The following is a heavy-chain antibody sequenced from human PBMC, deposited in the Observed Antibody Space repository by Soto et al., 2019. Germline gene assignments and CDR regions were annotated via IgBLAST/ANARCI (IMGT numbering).Heavy chain of an antibody. CDR1: EFTFSNYA. CDR3: ARCAVLSTTSGGRCNWFDP. J-gene: IGHJ5*02. V-gene: IGHV3-23*01. CDR2: ISASGAAT. D-gene: IGHD3-10*01. Sequence: EVQLLESGGGLVQPGGSLRLSCTASEFTFSNYAMSWVRQAPGKGLEWVSAISASGAATYYVDSVKGRFTISRDNSKNTLYVQMNSLRAEDTGVYYCARCAVLSTTSGGRCNWFDPWGQGTLVTVSS.